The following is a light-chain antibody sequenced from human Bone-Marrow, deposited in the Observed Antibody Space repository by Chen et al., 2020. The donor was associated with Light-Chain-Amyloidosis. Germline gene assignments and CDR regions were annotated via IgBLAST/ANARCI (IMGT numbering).Light chain of an antibody. CDR1: SSDVGGDNH. V-gene: IGLV2-14*01. CDR2: EVT. Sequence: QPALTQPASVSGSPGQSITISCTGTSSDVGGDNHVSLYQQHPDKAPKLMIYEVTNRPSWVPDRFSGSKSDNTASLTLSELQTEDGADYFCSSYSITNTLVFGSGTRVTVL. CDR3: SSYSITNTLV. J-gene: IGLJ1*01.